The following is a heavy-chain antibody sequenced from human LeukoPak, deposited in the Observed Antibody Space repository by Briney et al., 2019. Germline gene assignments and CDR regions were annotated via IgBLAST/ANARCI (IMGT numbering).Heavy chain of an antibody. CDR1: GFTSSSYG. CDR2: IWYDGSNK. J-gene: IGHJ4*02. V-gene: IGHV3-33*06. CDR3: AKDLDSSSAGPDY. Sequence: GGSLRLSCAASGFTSSSYGMHWVRQAPGKGLEWVAVIWYDGSNKYYADSVKGRFTISRDNSKNTLYLQMNSLRAEDTAVYYCAKDLDSSSAGPDYWGQGTLVTVSS. D-gene: IGHD6-6*01.